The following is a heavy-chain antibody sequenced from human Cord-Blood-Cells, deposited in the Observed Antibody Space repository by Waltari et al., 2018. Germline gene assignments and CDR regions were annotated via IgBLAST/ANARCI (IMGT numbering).Heavy chain of an antibody. V-gene: IGHV3-7*01. CDR3: ARDLLGLDY. J-gene: IGHJ4*02. D-gene: IGHD7-27*01. Sequence: EVQLVESGGGLVQPGGSLRLSCAASGFTFSSDWMTWVRQAPGKGLEWVANIKQDGSEKYYVDSVKGRFTISRDNAKNSLYLQMNSLRAEDTAVYYCARDLLGLDYWGQGTLVTVSS. CDR1: GFTFSSDW. CDR2: IKQDGSEK.